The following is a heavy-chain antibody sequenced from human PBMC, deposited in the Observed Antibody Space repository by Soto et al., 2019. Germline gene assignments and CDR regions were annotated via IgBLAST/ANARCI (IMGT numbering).Heavy chain of an antibody. CDR1: GYTLTELS. Sequence: ASVKVYCKVSGYTLTELSMHWVRQAPGKGLEWMGGFDPEDGETIYAQKFQVRVTMTEDTSTDTAYMELSSLRSEDTAVYYCATAGYSSSWYGPWGQGTLVTVSS. J-gene: IGHJ5*02. CDR3: ATAGYSSSWYGP. V-gene: IGHV1-24*01. CDR2: FDPEDGET. D-gene: IGHD6-13*01.